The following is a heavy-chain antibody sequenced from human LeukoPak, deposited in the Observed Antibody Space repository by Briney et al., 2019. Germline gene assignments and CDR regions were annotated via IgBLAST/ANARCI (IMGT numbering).Heavy chain of an antibody. CDR1: GFTFNDYY. Sequence: GGSLRLSCAASGFTFNDYYMSWVRQAPGKGLEWVSYISSSGITIYYADSVKGRFTISRDNAKTSLYLQMNSLRAEDTAVYYCAELAITMIGGVWGKGTTVTISS. CDR3: AELAITMIGGV. V-gene: IGHV3-11*04. J-gene: IGHJ6*04. CDR2: ISSSGITI. D-gene: IGHD3-10*02.